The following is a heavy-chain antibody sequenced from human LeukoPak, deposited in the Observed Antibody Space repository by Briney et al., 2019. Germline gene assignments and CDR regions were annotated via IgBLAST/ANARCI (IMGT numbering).Heavy chain of an antibody. CDR3: ATDRVVSEWSQYDY. CDR1: GGTFSSYA. CDR2: IIPIFGTA. V-gene: IGHV1-69*06. D-gene: IGHD3-3*01. Sequence: ASVKVSCKASGGTFSSYAISWVRQAPGQGLEWMGGIIPIFGTANYAQKFQGRVTMTEDTSTDTAYMELSSLRSEDTAVYYCATDRVVSEWSQYDYWGQGTLVTVSS. J-gene: IGHJ4*02.